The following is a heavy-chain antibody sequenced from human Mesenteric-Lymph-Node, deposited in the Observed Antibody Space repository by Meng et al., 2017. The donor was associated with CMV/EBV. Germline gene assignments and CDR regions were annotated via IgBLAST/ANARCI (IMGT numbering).Heavy chain of an antibody. V-gene: IGHV3-11*04. D-gene: IGHD6-13*01. J-gene: IGHJ4*02. Sequence: GESLKISCAASGFTFSDHSMSWIRQGPGKGLEWVSYISASGSSMYYADSVKGRFTISRDNAKNSLYLQMNSLRAEDTAVYYCAREYSTSRDYWGQGTLVTVSS. CDR1: GFTFSDHS. CDR3: AREYSTSRDY. CDR2: ISASGSSM.